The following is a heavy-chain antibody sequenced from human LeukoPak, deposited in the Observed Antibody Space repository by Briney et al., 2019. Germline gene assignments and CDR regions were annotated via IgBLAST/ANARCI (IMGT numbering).Heavy chain of an antibody. V-gene: IGHV4-59*01. Sequence: PSETLSLTRTVSGGSITSYYWNWIRQPPGKGLELIGYIYYSGSTNYNPSLKSRVTISVDTSKNQFSLKMSSVTAADTAVYYCARDRISTRSSRSPGWFDPWGQGTLVTVSS. J-gene: IGHJ5*02. CDR2: IYYSGST. CDR3: ARDRISTRSSRSPGWFDP. D-gene: IGHD6-13*01. CDR1: GGSITSYY.